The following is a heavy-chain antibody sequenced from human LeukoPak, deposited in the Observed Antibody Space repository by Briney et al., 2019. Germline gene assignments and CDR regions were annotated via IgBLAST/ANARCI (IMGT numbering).Heavy chain of an antibody. CDR2: ISSSSSYI. CDR3: AKWGVGYYGSGSYLF. V-gene: IGHV3-21*01. Sequence: GGSLRLSCAASGFTFSSYSMNWVRQAPGKGLEWVSSISSSSSYIYYADSVKGRFTISRDNAKNSLFLQMNSLRAEDTAVYYCAKWGVGYYGSGSYLFWGQGTLVTVSS. CDR1: GFTFSSYS. J-gene: IGHJ4*02. D-gene: IGHD3-10*01.